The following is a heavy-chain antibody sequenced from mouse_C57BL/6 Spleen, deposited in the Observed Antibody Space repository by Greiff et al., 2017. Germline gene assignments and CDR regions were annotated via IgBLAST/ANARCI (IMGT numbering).Heavy chain of an antibody. CDR3: TKFYDYDETY. V-gene: IGHV6-3*01. D-gene: IGHD2-4*01. Sequence: EVKVEESGGGLVQPGGSMKLSCVASGFTFSNYWMNWVRQSPEKGLEWVAQIRLKSDNYATHYAESVKGRFTISRDDSKSSVYLQMNNLRAEDTGIYYCTKFYDYDETYWGQGTLVTVSA. J-gene: IGHJ3*01. CDR2: IRLKSDNYAT. CDR1: GFTFSNYW.